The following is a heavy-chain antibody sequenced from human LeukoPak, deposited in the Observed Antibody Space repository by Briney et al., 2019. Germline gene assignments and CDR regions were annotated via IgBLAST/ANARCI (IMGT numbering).Heavy chain of an antibody. D-gene: IGHD3-16*02. CDR2: IISIFGTA. J-gene: IGHJ5*02. CDR1: GGTFSSYA. CDR3: ARDPVSYDYVWGSYRPPGWFDP. Sequence: GSSVKVSCKASGGTFSSYAISWVRQAPGQGLEWMGGIISIFGTANYAQKFQGRVTITADESTSTAYMELSSLRSEDTAVYYCARDPVSYDYVWGSYRPPGWFDPWGQGTLVTVSS. V-gene: IGHV1-69*01.